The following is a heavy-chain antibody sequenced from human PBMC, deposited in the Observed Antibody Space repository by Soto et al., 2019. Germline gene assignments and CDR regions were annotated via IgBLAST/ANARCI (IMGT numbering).Heavy chain of an antibody. CDR3: ARGVPHVLLWFGESLGWFDP. J-gene: IGHJ5*02. CDR2: INHSGST. D-gene: IGHD3-10*01. CDR1: GGSFSGYY. Sequence: SETLSLTCAVYGGSFSGYYWSWIRQPPGKGLEWIGEINHSGSTNYNPSLKSRVTISVDTSKNQFSLKLSSVTAADTAVYYCARGVPHVLLWFGESLGWFDPWGQGTLVTVSS. V-gene: IGHV4-34*01.